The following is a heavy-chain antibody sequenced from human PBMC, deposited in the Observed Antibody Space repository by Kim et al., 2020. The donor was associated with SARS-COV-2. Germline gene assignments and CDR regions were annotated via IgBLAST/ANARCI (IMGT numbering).Heavy chain of an antibody. J-gene: IGHJ5*02. CDR2: T. V-gene: IGHV4-31*02. CDR3: ARNYDGGWFDP. D-gene: IGHD3-22*01. Sequence: TYYNPSLKSRVTISVDTSKNQFSLKLSSVTAADTAVYYCARNYDGGWFDPWGQGTLVTVSS.